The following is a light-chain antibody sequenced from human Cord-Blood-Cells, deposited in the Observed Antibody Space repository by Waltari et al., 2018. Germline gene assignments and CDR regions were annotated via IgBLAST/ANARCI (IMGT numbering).Light chain of an antibody. J-gene: IGLJ3*02. V-gene: IGLV7-43*01. CDR2: STS. CDR3: LLYYGGAWV. CDR1: TGAVTSVYY. Sequence: QTVVTQEPSLTVSPGGTVTLTCASSTGAVTSVYYPNWFQQKPGQAPRALIYSTSNNHSWTPARFSGSLLGGKAALTLSGVQPEDEAEYYCLLYYGGAWVFGGGTKLTVL.